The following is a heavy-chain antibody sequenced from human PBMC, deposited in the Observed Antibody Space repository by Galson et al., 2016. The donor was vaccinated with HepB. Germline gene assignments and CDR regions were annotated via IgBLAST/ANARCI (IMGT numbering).Heavy chain of an antibody. J-gene: IGHJ4*02. Sequence: LSLTCTVSGGSISSGDYYWSWIRQPPGKGLEWIGYISYSGGTYYNPSLKSPVITSVDTSNNQFPLRLSSVTAADPAVYYCARGVYGDYVPDYWGQGILVIVSS. CDR1: GGSISSGDYY. D-gene: IGHD4-17*01. CDR2: ISYSGGT. CDR3: ARGVYGDYVPDY. V-gene: IGHV4-30-4*01.